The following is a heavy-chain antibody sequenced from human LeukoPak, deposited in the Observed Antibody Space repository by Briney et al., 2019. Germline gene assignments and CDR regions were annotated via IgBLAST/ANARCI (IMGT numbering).Heavy chain of an antibody. CDR1: GFTFNIYG. CDR2: IRYDGTSK. V-gene: IGHV3-30*02. J-gene: IGHJ3*02. D-gene: IGHD2/OR15-2a*01. Sequence: GGSLRLSCAASGFTFNIYGVHWVRQAPGKGLEWVSFIRYDGTSKFYADSVKGRFTISRDNSKNTLHLQMNSLRVEDTAVYYCAKYGNTFDMWGQGTMVTVSS. CDR3: AKYGNTFDM.